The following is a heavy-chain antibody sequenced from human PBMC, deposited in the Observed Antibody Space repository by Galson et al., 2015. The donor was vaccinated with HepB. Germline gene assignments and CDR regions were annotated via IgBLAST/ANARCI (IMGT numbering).Heavy chain of an antibody. V-gene: IGHV3-9*01. CDR3: AKDMSSGYDLHH. CDR1: GFTFDDYA. J-gene: IGHJ5*02. Sequence: SLRLSCAASGFTFDDYAMHWVRQAPGKGLEWVSGISWNSGSIGYADSVKGRFTISRDNAKNSLYLQMNSLRAEDTALYYCAKDMSSGYDLHHWGQGTLVTVSS. D-gene: IGHD5-12*01. CDR2: ISWNSGSI.